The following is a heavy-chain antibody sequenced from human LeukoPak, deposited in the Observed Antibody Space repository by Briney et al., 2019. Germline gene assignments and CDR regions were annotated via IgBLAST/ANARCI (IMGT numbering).Heavy chain of an antibody. Sequence: SETLSLTCAVYGGSFSGYYWSWIRQPPGKGLEWIGEISHSGSTNYNPSLKSRVTISVDTSKNQFSLRLSSVTAADTAVYYCARGRSSGWYWGYWGQGTLVTVSS. V-gene: IGHV4-34*01. CDR1: GGSFSGYY. D-gene: IGHD6-19*01. CDR3: ARGRSSGWYWGY. CDR2: ISHSGST. J-gene: IGHJ4*02.